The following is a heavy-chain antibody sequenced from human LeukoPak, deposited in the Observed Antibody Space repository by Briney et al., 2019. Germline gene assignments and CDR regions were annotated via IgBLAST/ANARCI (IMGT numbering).Heavy chain of an antibody. Sequence: ASETLSLTCTASGCSISSYYWSWIRQPPGKGLEWIGYIYYSGSTNYNSSLKSRVTISVGSSKNQVSLKLSSVTAADTAVYYWARGTSMTNIDPWGQGTLVTVSS. CDR2: IYYSGST. CDR3: ARGTSMTNIDP. CDR1: GCSISSYY. J-gene: IGHJ5*02. D-gene: IGHD2-2*01. V-gene: IGHV4-59*01.